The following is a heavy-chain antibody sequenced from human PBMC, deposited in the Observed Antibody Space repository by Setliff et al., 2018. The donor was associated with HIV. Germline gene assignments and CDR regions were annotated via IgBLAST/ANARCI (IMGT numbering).Heavy chain of an antibody. J-gene: IGHJ5*02. CDR3: ARRGHRSIYDPYQYNYFDP. CDR2: IYYSGNT. D-gene: IGHD5-18*01. Sequence: LSLTCSVSGGSISSSSYHWAWIRQPPGKGLEWIGTIYYSGNTYYNPSLKSRLTISLDTSTNKCSLELSSVTAADTAVYYCARRGHRSIYDPYQYNYFDPWGQGTLVTVSS. V-gene: IGHV4-39*01. CDR1: GGSISSSSYH.